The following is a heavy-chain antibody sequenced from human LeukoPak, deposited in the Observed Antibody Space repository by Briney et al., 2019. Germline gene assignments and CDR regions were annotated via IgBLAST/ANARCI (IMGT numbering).Heavy chain of an antibody. CDR1: GFTVSSSY. CDR3: ARENTNKYQEYYYYGMDV. Sequence: GGSLRLSCAASGFTVSSSYMSWVRQAPGKGLEWVSVIYSGGSTYYADSVKGRFTISRDNSKNTLYLQMNSLRAEDTAVYYCARENTNKYQEYYYYGMDVWGKGTTVTVSS. CDR2: IYSGGST. V-gene: IGHV3-53*01. J-gene: IGHJ6*04. D-gene: IGHD2-8*01.